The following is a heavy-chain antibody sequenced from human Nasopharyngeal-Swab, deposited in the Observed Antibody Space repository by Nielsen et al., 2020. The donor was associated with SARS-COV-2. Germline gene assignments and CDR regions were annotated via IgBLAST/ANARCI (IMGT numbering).Heavy chain of an antibody. Sequence: GESLKISCAASGFTFSSYSMNWVRQAPGKGLEWVSSISSSSSSISYADSVKGRFTISRDNAKTSLYLQINSLRAEDTAVYYCARDSSGYYGYFQHWGQGTLVTVSS. J-gene: IGHJ1*01. V-gene: IGHV3-21*01. CDR3: ARDSSGYYGYFQH. CDR2: ISSSSSSI. CDR1: GFTFSSYS. D-gene: IGHD3-22*01.